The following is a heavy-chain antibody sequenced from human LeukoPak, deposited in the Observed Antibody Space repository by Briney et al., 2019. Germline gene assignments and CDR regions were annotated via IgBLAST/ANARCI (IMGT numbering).Heavy chain of an antibody. CDR1: GFTFSSYG. D-gene: IGHD2-2*01. J-gene: IGHJ6*02. V-gene: IGHV3-33*01. CDR3: ARGGHCSTTSCLNYDGMDV. CDR2: TWYDGSNK. Sequence: PGGSLRLSCAASGFTFSSYGMHWVRQAPGKGLEWVAATWYDGSNKYYADSVKGRFTISRDNSKNTLFLQMNSLRAEDTAVYFCARGGHCSTTSCLNYDGMDVWGQGTTLTVSS.